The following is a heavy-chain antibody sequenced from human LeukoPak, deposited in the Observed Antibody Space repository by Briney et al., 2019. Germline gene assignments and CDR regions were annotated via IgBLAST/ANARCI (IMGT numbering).Heavy chain of an antibody. Sequence: GASVKVSCKASGYTFTSYGISWVRQAPGQGLEWMGGIIPIFGTANYAQKFQGRVTITADESTSTAYMELSSLRSEDTAVYYCARGLREARGYCSSTSCYNYYYMDVWGKGTTVTVSS. CDR1: GYTFTSYG. CDR2: IIPIFGTA. CDR3: ARGLREARGYCSSTSCYNYYYMDV. J-gene: IGHJ6*03. V-gene: IGHV1-69*13. D-gene: IGHD2-2*01.